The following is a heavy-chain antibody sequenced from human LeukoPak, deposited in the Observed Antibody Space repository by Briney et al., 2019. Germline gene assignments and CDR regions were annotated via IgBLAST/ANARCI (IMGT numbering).Heavy chain of an antibody. J-gene: IGHJ4*02. CDR3: ARVPETTQLFDY. CDR1: GFTFDAYG. V-gene: IGHV3-20*04. CDR2: INWNDGST. Sequence: GGSLRLSCAASGFTFDAYGLSWVRQAPGKGLEWVSGINWNDGSTDCADSVKGRFTISRDKAKNSLYLQMNSLRAEDTALYYCARVPETTQLFDYWGQGTLVTVSS. D-gene: IGHD1-14*01.